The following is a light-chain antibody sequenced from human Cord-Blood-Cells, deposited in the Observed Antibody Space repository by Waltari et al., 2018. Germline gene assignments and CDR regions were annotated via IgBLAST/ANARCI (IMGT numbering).Light chain of an antibody. J-gene: IGLJ3*02. CDR2: EGS. V-gene: IGLV2-23*01. Sequence: QSALTQPASVSGSPGQSITISCHGTSSDVGSYNLVSWYQQHPGKAPKHMIYEGSKRPSGVSNRFSGSKSGNTASLTISGLQAEDEADYYCCSYAGSSNWVFGGGTKLTVL. CDR3: CSYAGSSNWV. CDR1: SSDVGSYNL.